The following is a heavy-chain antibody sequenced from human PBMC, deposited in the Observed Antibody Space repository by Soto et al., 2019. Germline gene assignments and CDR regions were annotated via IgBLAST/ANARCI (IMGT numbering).Heavy chain of an antibody. CDR1: GFTFSTNA. CDR3: AKAQALYGLSDY. J-gene: IGHJ4*02. CDR2: ISGSGATT. Sequence: EVQLLESGGGLVQPGGSLRLSCAASGFTFSTNAMNWVRQAPGKGLEWVSGISGSGATTYYADSVKGRFTISRDNSKNTVYLQMSSLGAEDTALYYCAKAQALYGLSDYRGQGTQVTVSS. V-gene: IGHV3-23*01. D-gene: IGHD2-8*01.